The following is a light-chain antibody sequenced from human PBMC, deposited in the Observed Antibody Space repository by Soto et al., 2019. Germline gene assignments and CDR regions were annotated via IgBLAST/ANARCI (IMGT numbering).Light chain of an antibody. CDR2: SAS. J-gene: IGKJ4*01. V-gene: IGKV1-27*01. CDR3: PLT. CDR1: HDIRQY. Sequence: DIQMTQSPSSLSASVGDRVSITCRASHDIRQYLAWYQQKPGKVPKLLIFSASTLQSGVSSRFSGSGSGTDFTLTIRLQVIPVNGLTMPPLTFGGGTKVHIK.